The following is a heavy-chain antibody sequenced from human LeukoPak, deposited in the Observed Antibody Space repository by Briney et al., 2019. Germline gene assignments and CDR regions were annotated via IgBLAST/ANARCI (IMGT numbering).Heavy chain of an antibody. CDR2: IAYDGRNK. D-gene: IGHD1-7*01. Sequence: PGGSLRLSCAASGFNFSNYGMHWVRQAPGKGLEWVAVIAYDGRNKYYVDSVKGRFTISRDNSKNTLYSQMNSLRLEDTAMYHCANRGRNYPFDYWGQGTLVIVSS. J-gene: IGHJ4*02. CDR3: ANRGRNYPFDY. V-gene: IGHV3-30*18. CDR1: GFNFSNYG.